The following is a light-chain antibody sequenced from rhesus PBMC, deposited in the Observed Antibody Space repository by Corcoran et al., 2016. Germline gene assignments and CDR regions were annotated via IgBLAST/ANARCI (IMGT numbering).Light chain of an antibody. CDR1: QNIYSN. V-gene: IGKV1-44*03. CDR2: AAS. CDR3: QHDYDNPYS. Sequence: DIQMTQSPSALSASVGDRVTISCRASQNIYSNLASYLQNPGKAPQLLIYAASRLQTGIPSRFSGSGAGTDFTLTISSLQPEDSAAYYCQHDYDNPYSFGQGTKVEIK. J-gene: IGKJ2*01.